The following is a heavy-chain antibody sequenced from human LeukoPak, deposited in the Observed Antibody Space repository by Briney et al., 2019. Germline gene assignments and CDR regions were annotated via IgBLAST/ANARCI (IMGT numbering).Heavy chain of an antibody. CDR1: GFTFSSYW. J-gene: IGHJ4*02. Sequence: GGSLRLSCAASGFTFSSYWMHWVRQVPGKGLEWVSRIDSDGSGTGYADSVKGRFTISRDNAKNTLYLQMNSLRAEDTAVYYCARGDVNWGQGTLVTVSS. CDR2: IDSDGSGT. CDR3: ARGDVN. V-gene: IGHV3-74*01.